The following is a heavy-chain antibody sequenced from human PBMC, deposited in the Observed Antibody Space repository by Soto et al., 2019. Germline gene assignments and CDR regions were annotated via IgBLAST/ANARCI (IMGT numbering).Heavy chain of an antibody. V-gene: IGHV3-23*01. D-gene: IGHD3-16*01. CDR2: ISGSGGGTT. Sequence: PGGSLRLSCEASGFTFSSYAMHWVRQAPGKGLEWVSGISGSGGGTTYYADSAKGRFTISRDNSKNTLYLEMNSLRAEDTAVYYCARDPTGGAYLYYYYYYAMDVWGQGTTVTVSS. CDR3: ARDPTGGAYLYYYYYYAMDV. CDR1: GFTFSSYA. J-gene: IGHJ6*02.